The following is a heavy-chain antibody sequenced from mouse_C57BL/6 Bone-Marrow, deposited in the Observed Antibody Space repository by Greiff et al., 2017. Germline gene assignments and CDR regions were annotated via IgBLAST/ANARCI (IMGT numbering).Heavy chain of an antibody. D-gene: IGHD6-1*01. CDR1: GYTFTSYW. CDR3: ARGGSHSDAMAY. Sequence: QVQLQQPGAELVKPGASVKMSCKASGYTFTSYWITWVKQRPGQGLEWIGDIYPGSGSTNYNEKFKSKATLTVDTSSSTAYMQLSSLTSEDSAVYYGARGGSHSDAMAYWGQGTSVIVSS. J-gene: IGHJ4*01. V-gene: IGHV1-55*01. CDR2: IYPGSGST.